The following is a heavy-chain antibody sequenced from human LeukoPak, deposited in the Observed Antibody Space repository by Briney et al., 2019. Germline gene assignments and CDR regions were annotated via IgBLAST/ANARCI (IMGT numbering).Heavy chain of an antibody. Sequence: GGSLRLSCAASGFTFSSYWMNWARQAPGKGLEWVAAISYDGNNKYYAESVKGRFTISRDNSKNTLYLEMNSLRTEDTAVYYCARELAGRLDYWGQGTLVTVSS. CDR3: ARELAGRLDY. J-gene: IGHJ4*02. V-gene: IGHV3-30*03. D-gene: IGHD6-6*01. CDR2: ISYDGNNK. CDR1: GFTFSSYW.